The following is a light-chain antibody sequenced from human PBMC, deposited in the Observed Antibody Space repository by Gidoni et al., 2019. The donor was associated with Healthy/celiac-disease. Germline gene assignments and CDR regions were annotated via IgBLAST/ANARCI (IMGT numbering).Light chain of an antibody. Sequence: GSPGQSVTISCTGTSSDVGGYNYVSWYQQHPGKAPKLMIYGVSKRPSGVPDRFSGSKSGNTASLTVSGLQAEDEADYYCSSYAGSNNYVVFGGGTKLTVL. J-gene: IGLJ2*01. V-gene: IGLV2-8*01. CDR3: SSYAGSNNYVV. CDR2: GVS. CDR1: SSDVGGYNY.